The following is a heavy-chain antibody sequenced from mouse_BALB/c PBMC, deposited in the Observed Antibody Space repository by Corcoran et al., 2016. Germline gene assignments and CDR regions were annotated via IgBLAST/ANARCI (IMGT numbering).Heavy chain of an antibody. V-gene: IGHV9-2-1*01. CDR1: GYTFTDYS. D-gene: IGHD1-1*01. J-gene: IGHJ4*01. CDR2: INTETGEP. CDR3: ARITTVRMDY. Sequence: QIQLVQSGPELKKPGETVKISCKASGYTFTDYSMHWVKQAPGKGLKWMGWINTETGEPTYADDFKGRFAFSLETSASTAYLQINNLKNEDTATYFCARITTVRMDYWGQGTSVTVSS.